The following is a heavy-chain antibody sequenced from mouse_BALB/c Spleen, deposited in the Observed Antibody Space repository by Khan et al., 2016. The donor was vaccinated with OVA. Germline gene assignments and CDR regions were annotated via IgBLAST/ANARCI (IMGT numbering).Heavy chain of an antibody. D-gene: IGHD4-1*01. V-gene: IGHV1-5*01. CDR1: GYTFPSYW. J-gene: IGHJ3*01. CDR2: IYPGNTDT. Sequence: VQLQQSGTVLARPGASVKMSCKASGYTFPSYWMHWVKQRPGQGLEWIGDIYPGNTDTNYNQKFKGKAKLTAVTSTSTAYMELSSLTNEDSAVYYCTRRNWDVAWFAYWGQGTLVTVSA. CDR3: TRRNWDVAWFAY.